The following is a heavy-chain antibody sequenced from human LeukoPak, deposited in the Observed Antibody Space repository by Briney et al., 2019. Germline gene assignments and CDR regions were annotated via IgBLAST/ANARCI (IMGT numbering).Heavy chain of an antibody. CDR3: AREPGNNGDLDY. D-gene: IGHD4-17*01. V-gene: IGHV3-9*01. J-gene: IGHJ4*02. CDR2: LSYNRGYI. Sequence: GGSLRLSCEASGFRFDDYAMHWVRHAPGKGLEWVSGLSYNRGYIGYADSMKGRFTISRDNAKSSLYLQMSSLRAEDTAVYYCAREPGNNGDLDYWGQGTLVTVSS. CDR1: GFRFDDYA.